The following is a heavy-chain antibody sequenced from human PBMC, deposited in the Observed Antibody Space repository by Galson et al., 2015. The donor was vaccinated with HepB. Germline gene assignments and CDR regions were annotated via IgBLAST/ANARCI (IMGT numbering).Heavy chain of an antibody. J-gene: IGHJ6*02. CDR3: ARVSPSGSYYYYYYGMDV. Sequence: SVKVSCKASGYTFTSYGISWVRQAPGQGLEWMGWISAYNGNTNYAQKLQGRVTMTTDTSTSTAYMELRSLRSDDTAVYYCARVSPSGSYYYYYYGMDVWGQGTTVTVSS. D-gene: IGHD1-26*01. CDR2: ISAYNGNT. CDR1: GYTFTSYG. V-gene: IGHV1-18*04.